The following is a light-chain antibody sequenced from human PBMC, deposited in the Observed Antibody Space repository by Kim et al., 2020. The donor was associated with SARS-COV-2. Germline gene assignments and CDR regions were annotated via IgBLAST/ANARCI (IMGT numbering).Light chain of an antibody. J-gene: IGKJ1*01. CDR1: QSISRC. Sequence: ASVGDRVTITCRASQSISRCLAWYQQKPGKAPKLLIYDASSLKSGVPSRFSGSGSGTEFTLTISSLQPDDFATYYCQQYNSYSWTFGQGTKVDIK. CDR3: QQYNSYSWT. V-gene: IGKV1-5*01. CDR2: DAS.